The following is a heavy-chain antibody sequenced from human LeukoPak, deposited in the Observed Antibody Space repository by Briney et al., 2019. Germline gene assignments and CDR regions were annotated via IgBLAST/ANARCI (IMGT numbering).Heavy chain of an antibody. D-gene: IGHD3-22*01. V-gene: IGHV1-69*05. CDR2: IIPIFGTA. Sequence: SVKVSCKASGGSFSIYAISWVRQAPGQGLEWVVGIIPIFGTANTAQKFQGRVTITTAESTSTAYMELSSRRSEDTAVYYCAGGGDYYDNSGYYHRGDRFDYWGQGTLFTVSS. J-gene: IGHJ4*02. CDR1: GGSFSIYA. CDR3: AGGGDYYDNSGYYHRGDRFDY.